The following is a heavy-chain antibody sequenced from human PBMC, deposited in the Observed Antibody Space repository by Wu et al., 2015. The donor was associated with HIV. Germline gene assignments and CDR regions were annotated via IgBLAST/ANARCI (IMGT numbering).Heavy chain of an antibody. D-gene: IGHD5-24*01. CDR3: ATGNNYLPSYFDF. CDR1: GGTFHNYA. V-gene: IGHV1-69*05. J-gene: IGHJ4*02. CDR2: LSPLSVGG. Sequence: QAQLMQSGGEVKKPGSSVKVSCKTSGGTFHNYAIAWVRQAPGQGLEWMGGLSPLSVGGKYSQRFQGRVTMTMGEGSTTAYMEMRDLQSDDTAIYYCATGNNYLPSYFDFWGQGTLVTVSS.